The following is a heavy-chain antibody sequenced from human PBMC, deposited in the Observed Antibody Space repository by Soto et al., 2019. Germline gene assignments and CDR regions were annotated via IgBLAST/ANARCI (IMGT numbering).Heavy chain of an antibody. J-gene: IGHJ4*02. CDR2: ISGSGGST. CDR1: GFTFSSYA. CDR3: ASIPEYYGSGSYFAY. Sequence: EVQLLESGGGLVQPGGSLRLSCAASGFTFSSYAMSWVRQAPGKGLEWVSAISGSGGSTYYADSVKGRFTISRDNSKNTLYLQMNSLRAEDTAVYYCASIPEYYGSGSYFAYWGQGTLVTVSS. D-gene: IGHD3-10*01. V-gene: IGHV3-23*01.